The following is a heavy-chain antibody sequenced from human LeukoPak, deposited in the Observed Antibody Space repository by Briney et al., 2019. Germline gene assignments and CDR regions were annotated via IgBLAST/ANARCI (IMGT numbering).Heavy chain of an antibody. CDR2: INHSGST. Sequence: PSETLSLTCAVYGGSFSGYYWSWIRQPPGKGLEWIGEINHSGSTNYNPSLKSRVTISVDTSKNQFSLKLSSVTAADTAVYYCALSSHQHLDYWGQGTLVTVSS. V-gene: IGHV4-34*01. D-gene: IGHD2-2*01. J-gene: IGHJ4*02. CDR3: ALSSHQHLDY. CDR1: GGSFSGYY.